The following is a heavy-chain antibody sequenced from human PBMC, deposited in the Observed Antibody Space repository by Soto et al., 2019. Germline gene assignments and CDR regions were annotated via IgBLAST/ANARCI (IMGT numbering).Heavy chain of an antibody. D-gene: IGHD3-10*01. CDR1: GYTFTSYG. Sequence: ASVKVSCTASGYTFTSYGSIWVRQAPGQGLEWMGWISAYNGNTNYAQKLQGRVTMTTDTSTSTAYMELRSLRSDDTAVYYCARGYYGSGSYIYYGMDVWGQGTTVTVSS. CDR3: ARGYYGSGSYIYYGMDV. V-gene: IGHV1-18*01. CDR2: ISAYNGNT. J-gene: IGHJ6*02.